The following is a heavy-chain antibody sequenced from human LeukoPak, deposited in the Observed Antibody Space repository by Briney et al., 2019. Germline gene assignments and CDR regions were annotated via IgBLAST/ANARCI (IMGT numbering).Heavy chain of an antibody. CDR1: GYSFSTYT. CDR2: INAGNGNT. V-gene: IGHV1-3*01. CDR3: ARVRSIAGLDY. J-gene: IGHJ4*02. Sequence: ASVKVSCKASGYSFSTYTMNWVRQAPGQRLEWMGWINAGNGNTKYSQKFQGRVTITRDTSASTAYMELSSLRSEDTAVYYCARVRSIAGLDYWGQGTLVTVSS. D-gene: IGHD6-6*01.